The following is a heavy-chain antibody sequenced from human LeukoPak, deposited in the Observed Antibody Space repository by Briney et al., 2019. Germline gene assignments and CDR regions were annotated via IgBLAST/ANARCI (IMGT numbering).Heavy chain of an antibody. CDR1: GGXFSSSA. D-gene: IGHD5-18*01. J-gene: IGHJ6*02. Sequence: SVKVSCKASGGXFSSSAITWVRQAPGQGLEWMGRIIPVLNITNYAQKFQGRVTITADTSTSTAYMELSSLRSEETAVYYCARDQGLTAPPPYGLDVWGQGTTVTASS. CDR3: ARDQGLTAPPPYGLDV. V-gene: IGHV1-69*04. CDR2: IIPVLNIT.